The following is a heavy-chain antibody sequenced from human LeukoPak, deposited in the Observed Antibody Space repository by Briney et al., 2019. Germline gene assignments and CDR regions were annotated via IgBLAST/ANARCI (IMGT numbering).Heavy chain of an antibody. CDR1: GFTFSSYG. Sequence: HGGTLRLSCAASGFTFSSYGMHWVRQAPGKGLEWVAVIWYDGSNKYYADSVKGRFTISRDNSKNTLYLQMNSLRAEDTAVYYGAREMDSSGYYGYFQHWGQGTLVTVSS. D-gene: IGHD3-22*01. CDR3: AREMDSSGYYGYFQH. CDR2: IWYDGSNK. V-gene: IGHV3-33*01. J-gene: IGHJ1*01.